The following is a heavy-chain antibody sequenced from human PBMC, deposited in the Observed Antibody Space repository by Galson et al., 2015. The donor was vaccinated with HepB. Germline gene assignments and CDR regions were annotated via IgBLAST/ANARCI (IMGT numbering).Heavy chain of an antibody. V-gene: IGHV3-74*01. Sequence: SLRLSCAASGFTFSSYWMHWVRQAPGKGLVWVSRINSDGSSTSYADSVKGRFTISRDNAKNTLYLQMNSLRAEDTAVYYCAREAYYIAAAGPIDYWGQGTLVTVSS. CDR3: AREAYYIAAAGPIDY. J-gene: IGHJ4*02. CDR1: GFTFSSYW. CDR2: INSDGSST. D-gene: IGHD6-13*01.